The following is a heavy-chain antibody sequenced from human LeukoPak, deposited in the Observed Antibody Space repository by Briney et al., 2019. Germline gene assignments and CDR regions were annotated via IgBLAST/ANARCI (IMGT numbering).Heavy chain of an antibody. CDR1: GFTFSSYL. J-gene: IGHJ4*02. CDR2: IKQDGSEI. CDR3: ARVGYYYSSGSYAHFDY. D-gene: IGHD3-10*01. Sequence: GGSLRLSCAASGFTFSSYLMSWVRQAPGKGLEWVANIKQDGSEIYYVDSVKGRFTISRDNAKNSLYLQMNSLRAEDTAVYYCARVGYYYSSGSYAHFDYWGQGTLVTVSS. V-gene: IGHV3-7*01.